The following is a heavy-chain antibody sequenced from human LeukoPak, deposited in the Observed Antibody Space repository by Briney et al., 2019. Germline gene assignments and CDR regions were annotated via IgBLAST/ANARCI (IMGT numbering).Heavy chain of an antibody. D-gene: IGHD3-22*01. CDR1: GFTSTYYG. J-gene: IGHJ4*02. CDR2: IRGSGENT. Sequence: PGGSLRLSCAPSGFTSTYYGMSWVPHAPGKGVEWVSAIRGSGENTYYPHSVTGRFTVSTANSKNTLYVQINSLRAEDKAVYYCARDVFEAYYYDSSGDKTGAFDYWGQGTLVTVSS. CDR3: ARDVFEAYYYDSSGDKTGAFDY. V-gene: IGHV3-23*01.